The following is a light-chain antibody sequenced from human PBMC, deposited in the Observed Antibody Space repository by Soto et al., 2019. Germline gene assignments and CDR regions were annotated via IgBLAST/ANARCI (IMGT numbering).Light chain of an antibody. CDR1: SSDVVAYNR. CDR2: EAS. Sequence: QSALTQPRSVSGSPGQSVTISCTGTSSDVVAYNRVSWYQQPPGTAPKLIIYEASNRPSGVPDRFSGSKSGNTASLTISGLQAADEADYYCSLYTSENTYVFGTGTKLTVL. J-gene: IGLJ1*01. CDR3: SLYTSENTYV. V-gene: IGLV2-18*01.